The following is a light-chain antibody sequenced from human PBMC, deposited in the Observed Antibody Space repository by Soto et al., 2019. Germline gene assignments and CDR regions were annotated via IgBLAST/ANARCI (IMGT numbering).Light chain of an antibody. CDR1: QGISSY. J-gene: IGKJ1*01. CDR2: DAS. CDR3: QQYNHYWT. V-gene: IGKV1-8*01. Sequence: AIRMTQAPSSFSASTGDRVTITFRASQGISSYLAWYQQKPGKAPKVLIYDASSLESGVPSRFSGSGSGTEFSLTISSLQPDDFATYYCQQYNHYWTFGQGTKVDIK.